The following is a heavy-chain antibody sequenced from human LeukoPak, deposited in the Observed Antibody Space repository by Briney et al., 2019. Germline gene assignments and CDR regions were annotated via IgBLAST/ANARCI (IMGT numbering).Heavy chain of an antibody. D-gene: IGHD1-1*01. CDR2: ISAYNGNT. Sequence: ASVTVSCKASGYTFTSYGISWVRQAPGQGLEWMGWISAYNGNTNYAQKLQGRVTMTTDTYMSTAYMELRSLRSDDTAMYYCARESHETREDYWGQGTLVTVSS. CDR3: ARESHETREDY. J-gene: IGHJ4*02. V-gene: IGHV1-18*01. CDR1: GYTFTSYG.